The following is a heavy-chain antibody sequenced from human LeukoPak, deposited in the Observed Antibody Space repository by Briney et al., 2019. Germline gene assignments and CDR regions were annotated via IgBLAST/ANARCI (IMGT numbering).Heavy chain of an antibody. D-gene: IGHD3-10*01. CDR3: ARGRYVSSTGRMVRGDK. CDR1: GGSFSGYY. V-gene: IGHV4-34*01. CDR2: INHSGST. J-gene: IGHJ4*02. Sequence: SETLSLTCAVYGGSFSGYYWSWIRQPPGKGLEWIGEINHSGSTNYNPSLKSRVTISVDTSKNQFSLKLSSVTAADTAVYYCARGRYVSSTGRMVRGDKWGQGTLVTVSS.